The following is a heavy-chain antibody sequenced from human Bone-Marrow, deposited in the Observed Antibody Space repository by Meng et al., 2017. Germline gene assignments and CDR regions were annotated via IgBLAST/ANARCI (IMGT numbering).Heavy chain of an antibody. CDR3: AASPGWWRIDS. CDR2: FHHSGTT. D-gene: IGHD6-19*01. CDR1: GASVSSGYW. Sequence: QVLLPGAGPGLVKPSGTLSLTCGVSGASVSSGYWWTWVRQPPGKGLEWIGEFHHSGTTNYNPSLRSRVTISVDTSKNQFSLRLTSVTAADTAVYYCAASPGWWRIDSWGQGTLVTVSS. J-gene: IGHJ4*02. V-gene: IGHV4-4*02.